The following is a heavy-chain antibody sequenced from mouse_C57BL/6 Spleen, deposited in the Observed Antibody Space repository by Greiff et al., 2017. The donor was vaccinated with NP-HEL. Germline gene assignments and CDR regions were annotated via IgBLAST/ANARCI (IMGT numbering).Heavy chain of an antibody. J-gene: IGHJ3*01. Sequence: QVQLQQSGAELMKPGASVKLSCKATGYTFTGYWIEWVKQRPGHGLEWIGEILPGSGSTKYNEQFKGKATFTADTSSNTAYMQLSSLSTEDSAIYYCARGIYYSNYPFAYWGQGTLVTVSA. D-gene: IGHD2-5*01. CDR1: GYTFTGYW. CDR3: ARGIYYSNYPFAY. V-gene: IGHV1-9*01. CDR2: ILPGSGST.